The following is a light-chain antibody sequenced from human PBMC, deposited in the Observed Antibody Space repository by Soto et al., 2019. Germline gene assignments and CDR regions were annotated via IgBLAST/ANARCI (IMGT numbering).Light chain of an antibody. CDR2: DVN. CDR1: SSDIGAYNF. V-gene: IGLV2-14*03. J-gene: IGLJ2*01. CDR3: TSWTTSTTMI. Sequence: HSVLTQPASGSGSPGQSSTISCTGTSSDIGAYNFVSWYQQHPGKAPKLMLYDVNIRPSGVSNRFSGSKSGNTASLTISGLQAEDEADYYCTSWTTSTTMIFGGGTKVTVL.